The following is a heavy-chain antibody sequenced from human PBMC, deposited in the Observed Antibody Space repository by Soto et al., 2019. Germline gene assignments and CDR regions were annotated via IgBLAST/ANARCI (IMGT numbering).Heavy chain of an antibody. J-gene: IGHJ6*02. V-gene: IGHV3-9*01. CDR3: AKDMGPAADYYYGMDV. CDR2: ISWNSGSI. Sequence: GGSLRLSCAASGFTFDDYAMHWVRQAPGKGLEWVSGISWNSGSIGYADSVKGRFTISRDNAKNSLYLQMNSLRAEDTALYYCAKDMGPAADYYYGMDVWGQGTTVTVSS. CDR1: GFTFDDYA. D-gene: IGHD2-2*01.